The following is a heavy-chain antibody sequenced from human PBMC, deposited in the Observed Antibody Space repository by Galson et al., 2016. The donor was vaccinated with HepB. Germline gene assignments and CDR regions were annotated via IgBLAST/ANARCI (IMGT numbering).Heavy chain of an antibody. J-gene: IGHJ4*02. CDR3: VANGYYSLEY. CDR2: IFHTVGT. D-gene: IGHD2-8*01. CDR1: GGSISSSNW. V-gene: IGHV4-4*02. Sequence: SETLSPTCAVSGGSISSSNWWSWVRQPPGKGREWIGEIFHTVGTNYNPSLNSPVTISVDQSKNQFSLAPSSVTAADTAVYFCVANGYYSLEYWSQGSLVSVSS.